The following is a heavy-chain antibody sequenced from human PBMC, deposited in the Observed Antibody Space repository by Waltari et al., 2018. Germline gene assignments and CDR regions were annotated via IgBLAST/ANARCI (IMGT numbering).Heavy chain of an antibody. CDR3: VKDRGAAVAGMSFEN. Sequence: EVQLVESGGDLVQPGRSLRLSCAASGFTFVDYAFTWILQVPGNGVGGVEGLNWKKENVDNADYVNGRYISSRGNAKKSMYWGMNNLRGEDMAVYYWVKDRGAAVAGMSFENWGQGTLVTVSS. D-gene: IGHD6-19*01. CDR1: GFTFVDYA. CDR2: LNWKKENV. J-gene: IGHJ4*02. V-gene: IGHV3-9*03.